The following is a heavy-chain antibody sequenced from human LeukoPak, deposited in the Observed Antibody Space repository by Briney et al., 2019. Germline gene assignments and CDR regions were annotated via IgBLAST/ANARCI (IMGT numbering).Heavy chain of an antibody. CDR1: GYTFTGYY. CDR3: ARDLVGSGYDLNY. J-gene: IGHJ4*02. CDR2: INPNSGGT. Sequence: ASVKVSCKASGYTFTGYYMHWVRQAPGQGLEWMGWINPNSGGTNYAQKFQGRVTMTRDTSISTAYMELSRLRSDDTAVYYCARDLVGSGYDLNYWGQGTLVTVSS. D-gene: IGHD5-12*01. V-gene: IGHV1-2*02.